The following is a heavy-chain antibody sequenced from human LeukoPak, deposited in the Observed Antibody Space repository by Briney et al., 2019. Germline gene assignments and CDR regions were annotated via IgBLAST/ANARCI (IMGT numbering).Heavy chain of an antibody. Sequence: GGSLRLSCAASGFTFSSYSMNWVRQAPGKGLEWVSYISSSSSTIYYADSVKGRFTISRDNAKNSLYLQMNSLRAEDTAVYYCAREGGDQRRWYFDYWGQGTLVTVSS. V-gene: IGHV3-48*04. D-gene: IGHD2-21*02. CDR2: ISSSSSTI. J-gene: IGHJ4*02. CDR3: AREGGDQRRWYFDY. CDR1: GFTFSSYS.